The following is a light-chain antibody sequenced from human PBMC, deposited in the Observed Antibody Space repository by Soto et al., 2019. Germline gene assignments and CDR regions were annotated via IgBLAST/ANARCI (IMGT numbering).Light chain of an antibody. Sequence: EMVMTQSPATLSVSPGDGATLSCRASQSVGSNLAWFQQKPGQAPRLLIYGASTRATGIPARFSGSGSGTEFTLTISRLQSEDFAVYYCQQYYNWPRTVGQGTKLEIK. V-gene: IGKV3-15*01. CDR2: GAS. J-gene: IGKJ2*01. CDR3: QQYYNWPRT. CDR1: QSVGSN.